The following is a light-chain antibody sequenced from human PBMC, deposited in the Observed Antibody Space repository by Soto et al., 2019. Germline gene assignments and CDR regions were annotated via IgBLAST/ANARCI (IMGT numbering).Light chain of an antibody. CDR3: QTWGTGIQV. CDR2: LYSDGSH. CDR1: RGHISYA. V-gene: IGLV4-69*01. J-gene: IGLJ3*02. Sequence: QPVLTQSPSASASLGASVKLTCTLSRGHISYAIAWQQQHPAKGPRYLMKLYSDGSHRKGDGVPYRFSGSSSGSERYLTISSIQAEDEAYYYCQTWGTGIQVFGGGTKLTVL.